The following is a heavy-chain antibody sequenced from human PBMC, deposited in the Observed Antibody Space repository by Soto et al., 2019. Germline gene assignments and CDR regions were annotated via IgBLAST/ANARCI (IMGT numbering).Heavy chain of an antibody. J-gene: IGHJ5*02. CDR2: IFYLGSS. CDR3: ARHSLALRKDNWFDP. CDR1: GDSIISSDFY. D-gene: IGHD3-3*02. Sequence: SETLSLTCTVSGDSIISSDFYWGWVRQPPGKGLEWIGSIFYLGSSYYNPSLKSRVTMSVDTSKNQFSLRLRSVTAADTALYFCARHSLALRKDNWFDPSGQGIMVTVSS. V-gene: IGHV4-39*01.